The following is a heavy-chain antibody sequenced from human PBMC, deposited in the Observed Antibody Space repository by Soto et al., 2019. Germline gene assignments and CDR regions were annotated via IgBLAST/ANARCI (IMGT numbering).Heavy chain of an antibody. CDR2: IYYTGST. CDR3: ARGGSYGDFFDY. CDR1: GSSMSPNY. D-gene: IGHD4-17*01. V-gene: IGHV4-59*01. Sequence: PSETLSLTCTVSGSSMSPNYWNWIRQSPGKGLEWIGYIYYTGSTKYNPSLQSRVTISLDTSKNQFSLRLTSVTSADTAVYYCARGGSYGDFFDYWGQGAQVTVSS. J-gene: IGHJ4*02.